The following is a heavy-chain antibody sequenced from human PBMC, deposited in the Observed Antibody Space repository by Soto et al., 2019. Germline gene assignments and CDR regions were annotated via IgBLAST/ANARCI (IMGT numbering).Heavy chain of an antibody. Sequence: QVQLVESGGGVVQPGRSLRLSCAASGFTFSSYGMHWVRQAPGKGLEWVAVIWYDGSNKYYADSVKGRFTISRDNSKNTLYLQMDSLRAEDTAVYYCARAYGHVDYWGQGTLVTVSS. D-gene: IGHD4-17*01. CDR3: ARAYGHVDY. J-gene: IGHJ4*02. V-gene: IGHV3-33*01. CDR1: GFTFSSYG. CDR2: IWYDGSNK.